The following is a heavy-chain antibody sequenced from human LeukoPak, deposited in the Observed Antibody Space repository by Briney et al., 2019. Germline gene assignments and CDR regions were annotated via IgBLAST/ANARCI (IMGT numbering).Heavy chain of an antibody. J-gene: IGHJ2*01. CDR2: LYSGGST. CDR3: ARVGDHYHWYLDV. V-gene: IGHV3-53*01. CDR1: GFDVSSNY. Sequence: GGSLSLSCEASGFDVSSNYMNWVRQAPGKGLEWVSILYSGGSTHYADSVKGRFTVSRDSSGNTLFLHMTRLKTEDTAVYFCARVGDHYHWYLDVWGRGTLVTVSS. D-gene: IGHD3-10*01.